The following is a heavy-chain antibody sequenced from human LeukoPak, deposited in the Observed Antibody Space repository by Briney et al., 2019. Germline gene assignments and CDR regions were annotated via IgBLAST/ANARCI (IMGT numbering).Heavy chain of an antibody. D-gene: IGHD1-1*01. V-gene: IGHV1-2*02. CDR1: GYTFTSYY. CDR3: ARVASTTRRHDAFDI. CDR2: INPNTDGA. Sequence: ASVKVSCKASGYTFTSYYMHWVRQAPGQGLEWMGWINPNTDGAIYAQKFQGRVTMTRDTSIGTAYMELSRLRSDDTAVYYCARVASTTRRHDAFDIWGQGTMVTVSS. J-gene: IGHJ3*02.